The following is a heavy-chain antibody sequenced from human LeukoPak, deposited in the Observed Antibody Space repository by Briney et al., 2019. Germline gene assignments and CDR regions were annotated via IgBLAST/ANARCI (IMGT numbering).Heavy chain of an antibody. CDR1: GFTFSSYG. D-gene: IGHD3-9*01. CDR2: ISYDGSNK. CDR3: AKNGKYYDILTGYYLDDY. J-gene: IGHJ4*02. V-gene: IGHV3-30*18. Sequence: GGSLRLSCAASGFTFSSYGMHWVRQAPGKGLEWVAVISYDGSNKYYADSVKGRFTISRDNSKNTLYLQMNSLRAEDTAVYYCAKNGKYYDILTGYYLDDYWGQGALVTVSS.